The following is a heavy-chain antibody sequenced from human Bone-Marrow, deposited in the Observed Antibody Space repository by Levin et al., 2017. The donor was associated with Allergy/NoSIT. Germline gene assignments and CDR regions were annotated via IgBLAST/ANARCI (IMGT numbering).Heavy chain of an antibody. CDR2: ISHSGTT. V-gene: IGHV4-4*02. CDR1: GDSISSNW. CDR3: AGKNIKTPGSY. Sequence: PSETLSLTCAVSGDSISSNWWSWVRQPPGKGLEWIAEISHSGTTNYNPSLKSRVSISIDKSNNQFSLHLSSVTAADTAVYFCAGKNIKTPGSYWGQGTLVTVSS. D-gene: IGHD2/OR15-2a*01. J-gene: IGHJ4*02.